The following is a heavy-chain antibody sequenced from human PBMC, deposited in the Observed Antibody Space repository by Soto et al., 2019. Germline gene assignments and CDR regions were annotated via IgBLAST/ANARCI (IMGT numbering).Heavy chain of an antibody. Sequence: EVQLVESGGGLIQPGGSLRLSCAVSGFAVSSNYMSWVRQGPGKGLEWVSHIYSGGNINYADSVKGRFTISRDASKNTLYLQMNSLGAEDTAVYFCARVDWSVGRDYWGQGTLVTVSA. V-gene: IGHV3-53*01. D-gene: IGHD3-3*01. CDR2: IYSGGNI. J-gene: IGHJ4*02. CDR3: ARVDWSVGRDY. CDR1: GFAVSSNY.